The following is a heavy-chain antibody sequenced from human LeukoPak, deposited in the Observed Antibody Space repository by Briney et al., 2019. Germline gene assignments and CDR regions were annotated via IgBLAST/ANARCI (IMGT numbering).Heavy chain of an antibody. CDR2: IYSGGST. CDR3: VGIQSGRYNQYSFDY. CDR1: GFTVSSNY. J-gene: IGHJ4*02. V-gene: IGHV3-66*01. Sequence: GGSLRLSCAASGFTVSSNYMSWVRQAPGKGLEWVPFIYSGGSTRYPDSAKSRFTISRDISKNTVSLQMNSLRAEDTAVYYCVGIQSGRYNQYSFDYWGQGTLVTVSS. D-gene: IGHD1-26*01.